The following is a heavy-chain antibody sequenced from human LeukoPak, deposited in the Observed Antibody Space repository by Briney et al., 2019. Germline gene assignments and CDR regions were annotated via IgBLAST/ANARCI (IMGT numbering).Heavy chain of an antibody. CDR3: ARAFSGGALAAALDY. CDR2: IIPIFGTA. V-gene: IGHV1-69*01. J-gene: IGHJ4*02. D-gene: IGHD6-13*01. Sequence: ASVKVSCKASGGTFSSYAISWVRQAPGQGLEWMGGIIPIFGTANYAQKFQGRVTITADESTSTAYMELSSLRSEDTAVYYCARAFSGGALAAALDYWGQGTLVTVSS. CDR1: GGTFSSYA.